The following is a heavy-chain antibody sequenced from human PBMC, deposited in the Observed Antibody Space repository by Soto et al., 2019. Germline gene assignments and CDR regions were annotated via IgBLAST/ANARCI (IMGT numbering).Heavy chain of an antibody. CDR2: IYWDDDK. V-gene: IGHV2-5*02. Sequence: QITLKESGPSLVKPTETLTRTCTFSGFSLSSSGVGVAWIRQPPGKPLEWLALIYWDDDKYTSPSLKSRLTITKDTTKTQVVLLMTNMDPVDTATYFCVHLLTGGRFDSWGQGTLVTVSS. CDR3: VHLLTGGRFDS. CDR1: GFSLSSSGVG. J-gene: IGHJ4*02. D-gene: IGHD3-16*01.